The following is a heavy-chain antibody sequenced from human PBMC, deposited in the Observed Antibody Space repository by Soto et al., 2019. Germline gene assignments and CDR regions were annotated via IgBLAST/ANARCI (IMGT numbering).Heavy chain of an antibody. J-gene: IGHJ6*02. CDR3: ARDNILGILYGGMDV. Sequence: KASETLSLTCTVSGGSISSGDYYWSWIRRPPGKGLEWIGYIYYSGSTYYNPSLKSRVTISVDTSKNQFSLKLSSVTAADTAVYYCARDNILGILYGGMDVWGQGTTVTVSS. CDR2: IYYSGST. D-gene: IGHD3-3*01. CDR1: GGSISSGDYY. V-gene: IGHV4-30-4*01.